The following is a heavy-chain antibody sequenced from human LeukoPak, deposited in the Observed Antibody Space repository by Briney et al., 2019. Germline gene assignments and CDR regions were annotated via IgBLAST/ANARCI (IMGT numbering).Heavy chain of an antibody. CDR3: ARVQVVGEVITTFSDF. D-gene: IGHD2/OR15-2a*01. V-gene: IGHV3-7*01. Sequence: PGGSLRLSCAASGFPFSSFWMNWVRQTPGRGLEWLANIRPDGSEQYYVDSVRGRFTISRDNAKNSLYLQMNSLRADDTAVYYCARVQVVGEVITTFSDFWGQGSLVTVSS. J-gene: IGHJ4*02. CDR1: GFPFSSFW. CDR2: IRPDGSEQ.